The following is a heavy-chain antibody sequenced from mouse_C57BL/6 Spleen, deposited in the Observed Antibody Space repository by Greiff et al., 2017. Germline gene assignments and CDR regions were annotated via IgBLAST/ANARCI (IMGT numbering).Heavy chain of an antibody. Sequence: QVQLQQPGAELVKPGASVKLSCKASGYTFTIYWITWVKQRPGQGLEWIGDIYPGSGGTNYNEKFKSKATLTADTSSSTAYMQLSSLTSEDSAVXNCERSDGDKYDMDYWGQGTTVTVSS. CDR3: ERSDGDKYDMDY. V-gene: IGHV1-55*01. CDR2: IYPGSGGT. CDR1: GYTFTIYW. J-gene: IGHJ4*01. D-gene: IGHD2-10*02.